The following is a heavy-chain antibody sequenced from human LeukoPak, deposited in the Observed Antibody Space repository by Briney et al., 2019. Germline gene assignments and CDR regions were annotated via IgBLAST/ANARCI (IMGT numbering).Heavy chain of an antibody. CDR1: GFTFSSYA. D-gene: IGHD2/OR15-2a*01. Sequence: PGGSLRLSCAASGFTFSSYAMSWVRQAPGKGLEWVSAISGSGGSTYYADSVNGRFTISRDNSKNTLYLQMNSLRAEDTAVYYCAKVPKIVPGNFDYWGQGTLVTVSS. J-gene: IGHJ4*02. CDR2: ISGSGGST. CDR3: AKVPKIVPGNFDY. V-gene: IGHV3-23*01.